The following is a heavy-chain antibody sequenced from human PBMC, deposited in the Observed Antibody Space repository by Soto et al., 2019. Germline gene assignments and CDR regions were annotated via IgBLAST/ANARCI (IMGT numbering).Heavy chain of an antibody. Sequence: QVQLVQSGAEVKKPGSSVKVSCKASGGTFSSYTISWVRQAPGQGLEWMGRIIPILGIANYAQKFQGRVTITADKATSTAYMELSSLRSEDTAVYYCAERLERRSSFHLWGQGSMDTVSS. CDR2: IIPILGIA. CDR1: GGTFSSYT. CDR3: AERLERRSSFHL. J-gene: IGHJ5*02. D-gene: IGHD1-1*01. V-gene: IGHV1-69*02.